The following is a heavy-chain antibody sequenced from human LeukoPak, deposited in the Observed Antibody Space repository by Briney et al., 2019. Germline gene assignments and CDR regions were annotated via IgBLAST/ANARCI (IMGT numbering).Heavy chain of an antibody. D-gene: IGHD3-3*01. V-gene: IGHV3-66*02. CDR1: GFTVSFNY. CDR3: ARDSYDFWSGLLPY. J-gene: IGHJ4*02. CDR2: IYSGGRT. Sequence: GGSLRLSRAASGFTVSFNYMSWVRQAPGKGREWVSGIYSGGRTFYAESMKGRFTISRDNSKNTLYLQMNSVRAEDTAVYYCARDSYDFWSGLLPYWGQGILVTVSS.